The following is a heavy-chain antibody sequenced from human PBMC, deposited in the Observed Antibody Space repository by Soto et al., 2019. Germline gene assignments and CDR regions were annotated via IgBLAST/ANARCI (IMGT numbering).Heavy chain of an antibody. V-gene: IGHV4-59*01. CDR2: IYYSGST. D-gene: IGHD3-3*01. CDR1: GGSISSYY. CDR3: ARGYDFWGYYYYYGMDV. J-gene: IGHJ6*02. Sequence: ASETVSLTCTVSGGSISSYYWSWIRQPPGKGLEWIGYIYYSGSTNYNPSLKSRVTISVDTSKNQFSLKLSSVTAADTAVYYCARGYDFWGYYYYYGMDVWGQGTTVTVSS.